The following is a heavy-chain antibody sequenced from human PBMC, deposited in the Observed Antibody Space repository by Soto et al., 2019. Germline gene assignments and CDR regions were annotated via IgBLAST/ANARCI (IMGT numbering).Heavy chain of an antibody. Sequence: SLRLSCGASGFIFSSYSMHWVRQAPGKGLEWVTAISYDGTGRYYADSVKGRFTSSRDNSKNTVYLQMNSLRAEDTAVYYCAKPLVYSDRWYFDYWGQG. D-gene: IGHD6-13*01. V-gene: IGHV3-30*18. CDR2: ISYDGTGR. CDR1: GFIFSSYS. CDR3: AKPLVYSDRWYFDY. J-gene: IGHJ4*02.